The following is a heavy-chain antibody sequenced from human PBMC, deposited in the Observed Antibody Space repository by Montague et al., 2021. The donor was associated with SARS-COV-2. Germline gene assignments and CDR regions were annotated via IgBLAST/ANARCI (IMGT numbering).Heavy chain of an antibody. Sequence: SDTLSLTCTVSGGPISSGGYYWDWIRQPPGMGLEWIGTIYYSGSTDYNPSLKSRVTISVDTSRNQFSLKVSSVTAADTAVYYCATTGGPTTVAGPFDYWGQGTPVTVSS. CDR2: IYYSGST. J-gene: IGHJ4*02. CDR1: GGPISSGGYY. V-gene: IGHV4-39*01. CDR3: ATTGGPTTVAGPFDY. D-gene: IGHD6-19*01.